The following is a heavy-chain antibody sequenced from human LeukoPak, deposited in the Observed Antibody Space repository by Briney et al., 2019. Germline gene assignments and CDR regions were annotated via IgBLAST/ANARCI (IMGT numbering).Heavy chain of an antibody. CDR1: GYSFTSYW. V-gene: IGHV5-51*01. CDR2: IYPGDSDT. CDR3: ARRDYFDSSGSATTFDL. Sequence: GESLKISRKGSGYSFTSYWIGWVRQMPGKGLEWMGIIYPGDSDTRYSPSFQGQVTISADKSISTASLQWSSLQASDTAMYYCARRDYFDSSGSATTFDLWGQGTMVTVSS. D-gene: IGHD3-22*01. J-gene: IGHJ3*01.